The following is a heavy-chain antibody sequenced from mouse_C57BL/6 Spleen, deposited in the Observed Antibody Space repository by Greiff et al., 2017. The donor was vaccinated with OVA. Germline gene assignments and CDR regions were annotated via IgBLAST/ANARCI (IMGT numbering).Heavy chain of an antibody. CDR3: AGAPDYSYAMDY. Sequence: VQLVESGPGLVKPSQSLFLTCSITGFPITSGYYWIWIRQSPGKPLEWMGYITHSGETFYNPSLQSPISITRETSKNQFFLQLNSVTTEDTAMYYCAGAPDYSYAMDYWGQGTSVTVSS. D-gene: IGHD1-1*01. J-gene: IGHJ4*01. V-gene: IGHV12-3*01. CDR1: GFPITSGYY. CDR2: ITHSGET.